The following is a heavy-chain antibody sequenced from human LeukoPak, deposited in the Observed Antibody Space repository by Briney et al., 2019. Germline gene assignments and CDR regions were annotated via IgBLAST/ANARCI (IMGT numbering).Heavy chain of an antibody. CDR3: AGQDTATYTFDY. CDR2: IYYSGST. V-gene: IGHV4-59*08. Sequence: SVTLPLPCPVSVWCLSKYLWMELRPPPAKGLEWIGYIYYSGSTNYNPSLKSRVTISVDTSKNQFSLKLSSVTAADTAVYYCAGQDTATYTFDYWGQGTLVTVSS. D-gene: IGHD5-18*01. CDR1: VWCLSKYL. J-gene: IGHJ4*02.